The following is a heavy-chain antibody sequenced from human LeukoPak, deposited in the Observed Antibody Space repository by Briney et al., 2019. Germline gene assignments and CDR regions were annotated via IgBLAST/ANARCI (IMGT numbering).Heavy chain of an antibody. Sequence: GESLEISCKGSGYSFTSYWIGWVRQMPGKGLEWMGIIYPGDSDTRYSPSFQGQVTISADKSISTAYLQWSSLKASDTAMYYCARLGCSSTSCYRDDYYYYGMDVWGQGTTVTVSS. CDR3: ARLGCSSTSCYRDDYYYYGMDV. D-gene: IGHD2-2*01. CDR2: IYPGDSDT. V-gene: IGHV5-51*01. CDR1: GYSFTSYW. J-gene: IGHJ6*02.